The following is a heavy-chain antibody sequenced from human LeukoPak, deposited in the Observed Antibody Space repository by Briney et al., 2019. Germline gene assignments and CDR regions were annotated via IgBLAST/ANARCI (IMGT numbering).Heavy chain of an antibody. CDR1: GFTFGDHA. J-gene: IGHJ6*02. CDR2: IKRKAYGGQK. Sequence: PGGSLRLSCTASGFTFGDHAMSWVRQAPGKGLEWVGFIKRKAYGGQKEYAVSVKRRFTISREESITLTYLQMNNLKTEDTAVYCCTRGPIQLGLYSGMDVWGQGTTVIVSS. CDR3: TRGPIQLGLYSGMDV. V-gene: IGHV3-49*04. D-gene: IGHD5-18*01.